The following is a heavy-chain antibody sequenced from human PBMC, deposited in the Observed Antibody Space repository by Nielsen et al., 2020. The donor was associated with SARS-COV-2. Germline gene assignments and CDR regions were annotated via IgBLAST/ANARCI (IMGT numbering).Heavy chain of an antibody. V-gene: IGHV7-4-1*02. D-gene: IGHD3-10*01. CDR1: GYTFTNYA. CDR3: ARENSGPGGTASYGMDL. CDR2: INTNTGNP. Sequence: ASVKVSCKASGYTFTNYAMNWVRQAPGQGLEWMGWINTNTGNPMYAQGFTGRFVFSLDTSVSTASLQISTLRAEDTAVYYCARENSGPGGTASYGMDLWGQGTTVTVSS. J-gene: IGHJ6*02.